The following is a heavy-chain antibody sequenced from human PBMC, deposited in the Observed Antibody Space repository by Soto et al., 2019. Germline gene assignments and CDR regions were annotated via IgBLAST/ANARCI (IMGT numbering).Heavy chain of an antibody. CDR1: GYSFTNYW. D-gene: IGHD2-2*02. Sequence: GESLKISCKGSGYSFTNYWISWVHQMPGKGLEWMGRIDPSDSYTKHSPPFQGHVTISADKSISTAYLQWSSLKASDTAMYYCARQYCRSTSCYIGWFDPWGQGTLATVSS. CDR3: ARQYCRSTSCYIGWFDP. V-gene: IGHV5-10-1*01. J-gene: IGHJ5*02. CDR2: IDPSDSYT.